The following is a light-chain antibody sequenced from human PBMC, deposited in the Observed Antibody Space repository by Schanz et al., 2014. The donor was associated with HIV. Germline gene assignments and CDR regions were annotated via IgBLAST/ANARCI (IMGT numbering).Light chain of an antibody. V-gene: IGLV1-44*01. CDR1: TSNIGSNH. CDR3: AAWDDSLSGLYV. J-gene: IGLJ1*01. CDR2: SSD. Sequence: QSVLTQPPSASGTPGQRVTISCSGSTSNIGSNHVDWYQQLPGTAPKLLIYSSDQRPSGVPDRFSGSKSGTSASLAISGLQSEDEADYYCAAWDDSLSGLYVFGTGTKLTVL.